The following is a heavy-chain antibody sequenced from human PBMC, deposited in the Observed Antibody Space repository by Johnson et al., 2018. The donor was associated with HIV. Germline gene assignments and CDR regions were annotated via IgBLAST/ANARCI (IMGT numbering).Heavy chain of an antibody. CDR2: ISWYGGTT. D-gene: IGHD6-19*01. Sequence: VQLVESGGVVVQPGGSLRLSCAASGFTFHDYAMHWVRQAPGKGLEWVSLISWYGGTTHYADSVKGRFTISRDNSKNSLYLQMNSLRLEDTALYYCARGQGAVAGWGAFDLWGPGTMVTVSS. CDR3: ARGQGAVAGWGAFDL. CDR1: GFTFHDYA. V-gene: IGHV3-43D*03. J-gene: IGHJ3*01.